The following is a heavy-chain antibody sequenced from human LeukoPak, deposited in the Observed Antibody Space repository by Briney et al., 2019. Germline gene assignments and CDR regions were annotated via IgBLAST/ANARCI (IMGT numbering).Heavy chain of an antibody. V-gene: IGHV4-39*07. CDR1: GGSISGSSYY. D-gene: IGHD7-27*01. J-gene: IGHJ5*02. CDR2: THYSGSI. CDR3: ARVSWGSGSNWFDP. Sequence: SETLSLTCTVSGGSISGSSYYWGWIRQPPGKGLEWIGTTHYSGSIKYNSSLKSRVTMSVDTSKNQFSLKLSSVTAADTAVYYCARVSWGSGSNWFDPWGQGTLVTVSS.